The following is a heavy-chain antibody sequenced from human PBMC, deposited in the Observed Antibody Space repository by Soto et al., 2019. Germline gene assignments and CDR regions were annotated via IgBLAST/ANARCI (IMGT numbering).Heavy chain of an antibody. CDR3: ARRGGDYYYDSSGSFDY. Sequence: PSETLSLTCTVYGGSISSSSYYWGWIRQPPGKGLEWIGSIYYSGSTYYNPSLKSRVTISVDTSKNQFSLKLSSVTAADTAVYYCARRGGDYYYDSSGSFDYWGQGTLVTVSS. J-gene: IGHJ4*02. D-gene: IGHD3-22*01. CDR1: GGSISSSSYY. CDR2: IYYSGST. V-gene: IGHV4-39*01.